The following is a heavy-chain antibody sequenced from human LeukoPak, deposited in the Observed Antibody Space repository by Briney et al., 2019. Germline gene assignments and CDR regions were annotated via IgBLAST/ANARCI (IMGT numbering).Heavy chain of an antibody. J-gene: IGHJ6*02. Sequence: ASVKVSCKASGYTFTSYDINWVRQATGQGLEWMGWMNPNSGNTGYAQKFQGRVTMTRNTSISRAYMELSSLRSEDTAVYYCARSGSGPDFWSGYSYYGMDVWGQGTTVTVSS. V-gene: IGHV1-8*01. CDR2: MNPNSGNT. D-gene: IGHD3-3*01. CDR3: ARSGSGPDFWSGYSYYGMDV. CDR1: GYTFTSYD.